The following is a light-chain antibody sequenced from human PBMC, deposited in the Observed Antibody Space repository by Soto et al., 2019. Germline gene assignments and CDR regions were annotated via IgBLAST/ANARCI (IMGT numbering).Light chain of an antibody. J-gene: IGLJ1*01. V-gene: IGLV2-14*01. CDR3: NSYATGNTRV. CDR2: EVS. CDR1: SSDVGGYNY. Sequence: QSALAQPASVSGSPGQSITISCTGTSSDVGGYNYVSWYQQHPGKAPKVLISEVSNRPSGVSNRFSGSKSGNTAPLTISGLQAEDEADYYCNSYATGNTRVFGTGTKVTVL.